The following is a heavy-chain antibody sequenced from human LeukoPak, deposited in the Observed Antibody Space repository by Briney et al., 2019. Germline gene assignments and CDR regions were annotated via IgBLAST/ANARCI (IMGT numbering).Heavy chain of an antibody. CDR2: ISYDGSNK. CDR3: ARESDKHYDFWSGYLALDY. CDR1: GFTFSSYG. J-gene: IGHJ4*02. Sequence: GGSLRLSCAASGFTFSSYGMHWVRQAPGKGLEWVAVISYDGSNKYYADSVKGRFTISRDNAKNSLYLQMNSLRVEDTAVYYCARESDKHYDFWSGYLALDYWGQGTLVTVSS. D-gene: IGHD3-3*01. V-gene: IGHV3-30*03.